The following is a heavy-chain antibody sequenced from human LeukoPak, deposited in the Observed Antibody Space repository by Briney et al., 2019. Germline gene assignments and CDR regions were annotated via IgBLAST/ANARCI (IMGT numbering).Heavy chain of an antibody. CDR2: IDTSGNT. D-gene: IGHD3-10*01. Sequence: PSETLSLTCTVSGGSISSYYWSWIRQPAGKGLEWIGRIDTSGNTNYKPSLKSRVTISLDTSRNQFSLNLNSVTAADTAVYYCAKSNGYGLVDIWGQGTMVTVSS. CDR1: GGSISSYY. V-gene: IGHV4-4*07. CDR3: AKSNGYGLVDI. J-gene: IGHJ3*02.